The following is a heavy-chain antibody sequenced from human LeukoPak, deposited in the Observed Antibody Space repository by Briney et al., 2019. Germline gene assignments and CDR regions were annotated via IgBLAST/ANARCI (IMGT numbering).Heavy chain of an antibody. D-gene: IGHD6-19*01. CDR2: VYWNDDK. CDR3: AHRRGESVRRAAVADGFDY. J-gene: IGHJ4*02. Sequence: SGPTLVNPTQTLTLTSTFSGFSLSTSGVGVGWIRQPPGKALEWLALVYWNDDKRYSPSLKSRLTITKDTSNNQVVLTMTNMDPVDTATYYCAHRRGESVRRAAVADGFDYWGQGTLVTVSS. CDR1: GFSLSTSGVG. V-gene: IGHV2-5*01.